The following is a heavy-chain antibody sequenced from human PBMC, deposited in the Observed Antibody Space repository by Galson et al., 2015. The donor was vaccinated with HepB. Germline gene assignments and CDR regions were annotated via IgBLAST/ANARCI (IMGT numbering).Heavy chain of an antibody. V-gene: IGHV3-30*03. J-gene: IGHJ4*02. CDR2: ISSDGRDK. CDR1: GFTFSTYA. D-gene: IGHD2-15*01. CDR3: ARLLRTGGY. Sequence: SLRLSCAASGFTFSTYAMHWVRQVPGKGLGRVAVISSDGRDKYYEDSVKGRFTISRDNAKNSLHLQMNSLRAEDTAVYYCARLLRTGGYWGQGTLVTVSS.